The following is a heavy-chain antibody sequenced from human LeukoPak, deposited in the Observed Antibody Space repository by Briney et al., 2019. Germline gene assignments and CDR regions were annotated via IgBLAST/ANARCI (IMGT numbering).Heavy chain of an antibody. D-gene: IGHD6-13*01. CDR1: GFAFSNFG. CDR3: AKRMGPTIAATDLDY. CDR2: ISYDGSNK. Sequence: GGSLSLSCAASGFAFSNFGMEWVRQAPGKGLEGVAVISYDGSNKYYADSVKGRFTVSRDNSKNTLYLQMNSLRVEDTAVYYCAKRMGPTIAATDLDYWGQGTLVTVSS. V-gene: IGHV3-30*18. J-gene: IGHJ4*02.